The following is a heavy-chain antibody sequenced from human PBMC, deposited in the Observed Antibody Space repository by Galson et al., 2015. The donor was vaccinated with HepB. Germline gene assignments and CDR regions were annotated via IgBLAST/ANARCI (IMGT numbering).Heavy chain of an antibody. D-gene: IGHD3-16*02. J-gene: IGHJ6*02. Sequence: SLRLSCAASGFTFSSYGMHWVRQAPGKGLEWVAVISYDGSNKYYADSVKGRFTISRDNSKNTLYLQMNSLRAEDTAVYYCAKDLSDDYVWGSYRAAMDVWGQGTTVTVSS. CDR3: AKDLSDDYVWGSYRAAMDV. V-gene: IGHV3-30*18. CDR2: ISYDGSNK. CDR1: GFTFSSYG.